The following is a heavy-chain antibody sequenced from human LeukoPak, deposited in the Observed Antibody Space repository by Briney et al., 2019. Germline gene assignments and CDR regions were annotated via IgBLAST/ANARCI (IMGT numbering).Heavy chain of an antibody. V-gene: IGHV1-69*01. D-gene: IGHD2-2*01. CDR2: IIPIFGTA. CDR3: ARGEVVPAASHAFDI. Sequence: SVTVSCKASGGTFSSYAISWVRHAPGQGLEWMGGIIPIFGTANYAQKFQGRVTITADESTSTAYMELSSLRSADTAVSYCARGEVVPAASHAFDIWGQGTMVTVSS. CDR1: GGTFSSYA. J-gene: IGHJ3*02.